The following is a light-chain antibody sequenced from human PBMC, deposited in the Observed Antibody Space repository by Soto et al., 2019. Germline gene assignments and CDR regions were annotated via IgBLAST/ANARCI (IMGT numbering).Light chain of an antibody. CDR2: DAS. CDR1: QSISSW. V-gene: IGKV1-5*01. J-gene: IGKJ4*01. CDR3: QQYNSYSPLT. Sequence: IQKAPSPSNLCTSGGARVNIPSRASQSISSWLAWYQQKPGKAPKLLIYDASSLESGVPSRFSGSGSGTEFTLTISSLQPDDFATYYCQQYNSYSPLTFGGGTKVDIK.